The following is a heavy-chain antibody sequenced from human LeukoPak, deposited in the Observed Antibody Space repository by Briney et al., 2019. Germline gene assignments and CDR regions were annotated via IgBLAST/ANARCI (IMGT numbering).Heavy chain of an antibody. J-gene: IGHJ5*02. V-gene: IGHV3-53*01. D-gene: IGHD3-3*01. CDR3: ARHDWFDP. CDR2: IYSGGST. CDR1: GFTVSGDY. Sequence: GGSLRLSCAVSGFTVSGDYMSWVRQAPGKGLEWVSVIYSGGSTYYADSVKGRFTISRDNSKNMLYLEMNSLRAEDTAVYYCARHDWFDPWGQGTLVTVAS.